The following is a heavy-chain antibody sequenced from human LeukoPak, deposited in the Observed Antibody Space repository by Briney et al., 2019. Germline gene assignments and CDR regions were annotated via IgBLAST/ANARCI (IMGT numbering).Heavy chain of an antibody. J-gene: IGHJ4*02. Sequence: PETLFLTCTVSNDSIRNYYWSWIWQPPGKGLEWIGYIYHTGNTNYNPSLKSRLTMSINTSKNQFSLNLNAVTAADTAVYYCARGNYGSGSYYVVDFDYWGQGTLVTVSS. V-gene: IGHV4-59*01. D-gene: IGHD3-10*01. CDR1: NDSIRNYY. CDR3: ARGNYGSGSYYVVDFDY. CDR2: IYHTGNT.